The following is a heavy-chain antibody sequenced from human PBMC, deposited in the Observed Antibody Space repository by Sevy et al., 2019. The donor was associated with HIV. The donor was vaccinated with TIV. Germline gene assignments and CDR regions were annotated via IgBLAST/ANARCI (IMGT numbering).Heavy chain of an antibody. Sequence: SETLSLTCTVSGGSIRDYYWNWIRQPPGKGLEWVGHIHSFGSRSYNPSLKNRVTISVDTSKNQFSLTVASVTAADTVVYYSARDTAGDSNGWYPYYNYYGMDYWGQGTTVTVSS. D-gene: IGHD6-19*01. CDR2: IHSFGSR. CDR1: GGSIRDYY. J-gene: IGHJ6*02. V-gene: IGHV4-59*01. CDR3: ARDTAGDSNGWYPYYNYYGMDY.